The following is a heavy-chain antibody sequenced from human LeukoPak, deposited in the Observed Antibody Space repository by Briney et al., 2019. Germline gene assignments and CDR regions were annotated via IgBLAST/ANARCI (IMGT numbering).Heavy chain of an antibody. CDR1: GYTFTSYD. Sequence: ASVKVSCKASGYTFTSYDINWVRQAAGQGLEWMGWMNPNRGNTGYAQKFQGRVTMTRNTSTSTAYMELSSLRSEDTAVYYCARGHRERYYDSSGYYYYFDYWGQGTLATVSS. V-gene: IGHV1-8*01. CDR3: ARGHRERYYDSSGYYYYFDY. D-gene: IGHD3-22*01. J-gene: IGHJ4*02. CDR2: MNPNRGNT.